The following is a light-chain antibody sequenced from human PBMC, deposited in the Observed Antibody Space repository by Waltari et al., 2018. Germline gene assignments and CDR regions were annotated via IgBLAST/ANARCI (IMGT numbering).Light chain of an antibody. Sequence: QPVLTQPPSASGTPGQRVTISCSGSSSDIGKNTVNWYQQVPGTAPKLLIYSDDQRPSGVPDRFSGSKSGASASLAISGLQSEDEAYYDCAGWDASLNGQGVFGGGTKLTVL. CDR1: SSDIGKNT. CDR3: AGWDASLNGQGV. CDR2: SDD. V-gene: IGLV1-44*01. J-gene: IGLJ3*02.